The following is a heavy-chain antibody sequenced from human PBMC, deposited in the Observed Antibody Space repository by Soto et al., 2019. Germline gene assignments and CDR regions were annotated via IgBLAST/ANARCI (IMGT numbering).Heavy chain of an antibody. CDR3: VRDGAKTLRDWFDP. V-gene: IGHV4-4*07. Sequence: SETLSLTCTVSGASISGFYWSWIRKSAGKGLEWIGRIYATGTTDYNPSLKSRVMMSVDTSKKQFYLKLRSVTAADTAVYYCVRDGAKTLRDWFDPWGQGISVTVSS. J-gene: IGHJ5*02. CDR1: GASISGFY. CDR2: IYATGTT. D-gene: IGHD1-26*01.